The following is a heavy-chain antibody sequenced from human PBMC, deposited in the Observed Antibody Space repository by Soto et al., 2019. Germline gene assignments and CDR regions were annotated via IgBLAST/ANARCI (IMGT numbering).Heavy chain of an antibody. CDR3: AKDFVGASYGYYYYYGMDV. CDR1: GFTFDDYA. J-gene: IGHJ6*02. Sequence: GESLKISCAASGFTFDDYAMHWVRQAPGKGLEWVSLISWDGGSTYYADSVKGRFTISRDNSKNSLYLQMNSLRAEDTALYYCAKDFVGASYGYYYYYGMDVWGQGTTVTVSS. CDR2: ISWDGGST. D-gene: IGHD5-18*01. V-gene: IGHV3-43D*03.